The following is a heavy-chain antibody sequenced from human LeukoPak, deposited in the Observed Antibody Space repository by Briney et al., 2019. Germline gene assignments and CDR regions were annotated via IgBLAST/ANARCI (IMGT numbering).Heavy chain of an antibody. D-gene: IGHD6-13*01. CDR3: ARDGLSSTYTHC. J-gene: IGHJ4*02. CDR1: GYTFTGYY. Sequence: ASVKVSCKASGYTFTGYYMHWVRQAPGQGLEWMGWINPNSGGTNYAQTFQGRVTTTRDTSISTAYMELSRLRSDDTAVYYCARDGLSSTYTHCWGQGTLVTVSS. CDR2: INPNSGGT. V-gene: IGHV1-2*02.